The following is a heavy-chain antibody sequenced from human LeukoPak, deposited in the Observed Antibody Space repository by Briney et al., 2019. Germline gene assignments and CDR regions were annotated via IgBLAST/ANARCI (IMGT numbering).Heavy chain of an antibody. J-gene: IGHJ4*02. CDR1: GFTFSSYG. D-gene: IGHD2-15*01. CDR2: ISYDGSNK. Sequence: GGSLRLTCAASGFTFSSYGMHWVRQAPGKGLEWVAVISYDGSNKYYADSVKGRFTISRDNYKNTLYLQMNSLRAEDTAVYYCVGDDALDIWGQGTLVTVSS. V-gene: IGHV3-30*03. CDR3: VGDDALDI.